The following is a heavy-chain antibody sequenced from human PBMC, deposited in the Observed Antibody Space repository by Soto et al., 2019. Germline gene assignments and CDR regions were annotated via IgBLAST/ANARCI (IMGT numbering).Heavy chain of an antibody. D-gene: IGHD1-26*01. CDR2: IYYSGST. CDR1: GGSISSYY. Sequence: PSETLSLTCTVSGGSISSYYWSWIRQPPGKGLEWIGYIYYSGSTNYNPSLKSRVTISVDTSKNQFSLKLSSVTAADTAVYYCARRNGMRTDASDIWGQGTMVTVSS. CDR3: ARRNGMRTDASDI. V-gene: IGHV4-59*08. J-gene: IGHJ3*02.